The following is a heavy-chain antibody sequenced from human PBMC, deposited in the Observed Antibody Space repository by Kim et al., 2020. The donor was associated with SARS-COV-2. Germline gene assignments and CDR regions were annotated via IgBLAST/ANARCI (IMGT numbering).Heavy chain of an antibody. CDR1: GFTFSSYW. Sequence: GGSLRLSCAASGFTFSSYWMSWVRQAPGKGLEWVGNIKQDGSEKYYVDSVKGRFTISRDNAKNSLYLQMDSLGAEDTAVYYCARSPYYILTGYDYWGQGTLVTVSS. CDR3: ARSPYYILTGYDY. V-gene: IGHV3-7*01. CDR2: IKQDGSEK. J-gene: IGHJ4*02. D-gene: IGHD3-9*01.